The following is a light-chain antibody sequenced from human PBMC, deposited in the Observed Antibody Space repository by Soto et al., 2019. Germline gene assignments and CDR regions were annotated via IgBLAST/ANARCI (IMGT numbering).Light chain of an antibody. CDR3: QQYNDWPWT. J-gene: IGKJ1*01. CDR1: QSVSSTY. V-gene: IGKV3-20*01. CDR2: GAS. Sequence: EIVLTQSPGTLSLSPGERATLSCRASQSVSSTYLAWYQQRPGQAPRLLIYGASSRATGIPDRFSGSGSGTDFTLTISSLQSEDFAVYYCQQYNDWPWTFGPGTKVEI.